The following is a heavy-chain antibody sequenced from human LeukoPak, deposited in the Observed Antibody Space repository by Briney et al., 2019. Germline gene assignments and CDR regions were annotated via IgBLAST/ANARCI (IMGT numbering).Heavy chain of an antibody. D-gene: IGHD3-10*01. V-gene: IGHV4-39*07. J-gene: IGHJ5*02. Sequence: SETLSLTCTVSGGSISSSTNYWGWIRQPPGKGLEWIGEINHSGSTNYNPSLKSRVTISVDTSENQFSLKLSSVTAADTAVYYCARRGWFGEFPNWFDPWGQGTLVTVPS. CDR2: INHSGST. CDR3: ARRGWFGEFPNWFDP. CDR1: GGSISSSTNY.